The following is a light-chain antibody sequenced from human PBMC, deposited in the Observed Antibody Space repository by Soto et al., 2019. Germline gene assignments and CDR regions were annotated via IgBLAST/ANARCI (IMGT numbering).Light chain of an antibody. J-gene: IGKJ4*01. Sequence: EIVMTQSPATLSVSPGERATLSCRASQSVSSNLAWYQQKPGQAPRLLIYGASTRATGIPARLSGSGSGTEFTLTISSLQSEDFAVYCCQQYNHWPPLTFGGGTKVEIK. CDR1: QSVSSN. CDR3: QQYNHWPPLT. V-gene: IGKV3-15*01. CDR2: GAS.